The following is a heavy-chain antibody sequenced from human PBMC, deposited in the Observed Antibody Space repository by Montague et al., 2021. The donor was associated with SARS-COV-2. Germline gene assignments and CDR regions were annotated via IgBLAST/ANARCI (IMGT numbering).Heavy chain of an antibody. D-gene: IGHD2-2*01. J-gene: IGHJ3*01. V-gene: IGHV4-34*01. CDR3: AKEREVVRAARTLVAFDL. CDR1: GGSFSVYY. CDR2: INHSGTA. Sequence: SETLSLTCAVYGGSFSVYYWSWLRQSPRSGLEWIADINHSGTANYNPSFKSRVSISVDTSKNQFTLKLTSVTAADTAMYYCAKEREVVRAARTLVAFDLWGQGTMVTVSS.